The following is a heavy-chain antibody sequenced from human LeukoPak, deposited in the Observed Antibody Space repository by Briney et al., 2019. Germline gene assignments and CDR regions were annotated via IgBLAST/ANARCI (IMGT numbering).Heavy chain of an antibody. J-gene: IGHJ4*02. Sequence: SETLSLTCTVSGGTISSYYWSWLRQPPGKGLKWIRHIYTSGSTNYNPSLKSRVTISGDTSKNQFSLRLSSVTAADTAVYYCARASYSYDINGWVPFDYWGQGTLVTVSS. CDR1: GGTISSYY. V-gene: IGHV4-4*09. CDR3: ARASYSYDINGWVPFDY. D-gene: IGHD3-22*01. CDR2: IYTSGST.